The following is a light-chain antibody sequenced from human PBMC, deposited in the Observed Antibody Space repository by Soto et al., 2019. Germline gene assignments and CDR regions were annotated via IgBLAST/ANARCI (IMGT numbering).Light chain of an antibody. V-gene: IGKV3-15*01. J-gene: IGKJ2*01. CDR2: GAS. Sequence: EIVMTQSPATLAVSPGERAALSCQASQSVSSNFAWYQQKPGQAPRLLIYGASSRATGTPARFSGSGSGTEFTLTISSLHSEDFAVYYCQQYNNWPYTFGLGPKLEIK. CDR1: QSVSSN. CDR3: QQYNNWPYT.